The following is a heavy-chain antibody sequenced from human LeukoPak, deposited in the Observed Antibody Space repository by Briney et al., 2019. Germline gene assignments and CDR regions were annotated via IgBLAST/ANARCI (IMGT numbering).Heavy chain of an antibody. CDR2: IRYDGSNK. J-gene: IGHJ5*02. D-gene: IGHD3-10*01. CDR3: AKDYWAMVRGAPNWFDP. CDR1: GFTFSSYG. V-gene: IGHV3-30*02. Sequence: PGGSLRLSCAASGFTFSSYGMHWVRQAPGKGLEWVAFIRYDGSNKYYADSVKGRFTISRDNSKNTLYLQMNSLRAEDTAVYYCAKDYWAMVRGAPNWFDPWGQGTLVTVSS.